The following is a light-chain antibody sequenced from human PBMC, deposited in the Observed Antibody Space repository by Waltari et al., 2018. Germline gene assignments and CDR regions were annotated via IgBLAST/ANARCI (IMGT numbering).Light chain of an antibody. V-gene: IGKV3-11*01. J-gene: IGKJ4*01. Sequence: EIVLTQSPATLSLSPGERATLSCRASQSVSTYLAWYQQKPGQAPRLLSYDSSNRATGIPARFSGSGSGTDFTLTISSLEPEDFAIYFCQQRSDWPPLTFGGGTKVEIK. CDR3: QQRSDWPPLT. CDR2: DSS. CDR1: QSVSTY.